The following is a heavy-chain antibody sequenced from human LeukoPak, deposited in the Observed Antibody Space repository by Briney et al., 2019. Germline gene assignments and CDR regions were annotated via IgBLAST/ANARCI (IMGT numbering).Heavy chain of an antibody. CDR1: GFTFSSYA. J-gene: IGHJ4*02. D-gene: IGHD5-18*01. CDR2: ITASGGNT. V-gene: IGHV3-23*01. CDR3: AKGNGYSYGRYYFDY. Sequence: GGPLRLSCAASGFTFSSYAMGWVRQAPGKGLEWVSAITASGGNTYYADSVKGRFTISRDNSKNTLYLQVNSLRAEDTAVYYCAKGNGYSYGRYYFDYWGQGTLVTVSS.